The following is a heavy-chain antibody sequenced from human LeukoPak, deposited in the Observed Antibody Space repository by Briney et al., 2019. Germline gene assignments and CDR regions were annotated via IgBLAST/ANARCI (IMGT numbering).Heavy chain of an antibody. D-gene: IGHD3-22*01. Sequence: SETLSLTCTVSGYSISSGYYWGWIRQPPGKGLGWIGSIYHSGSTYYNPSLKSRVTISVDTSKNQFSLKLSSVTAADTVVYYCARSESSGYYYAAYFDYWGQGTLVTVSS. V-gene: IGHV4-38-2*02. J-gene: IGHJ4*02. CDR1: GYSISSGYY. CDR2: IYHSGST. CDR3: ARSESSGYYYAAYFDY.